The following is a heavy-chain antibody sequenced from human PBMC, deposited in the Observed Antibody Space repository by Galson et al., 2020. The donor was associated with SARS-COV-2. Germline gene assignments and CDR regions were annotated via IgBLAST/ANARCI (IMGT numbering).Heavy chain of an antibody. V-gene: IGHV3-23*01. Sequence: GESLKISCAASGFTFSTYAMNWVRQAPGKGLEWVSTISGSGGSTYYADSVKGRFTISRDNSKNTLYLQMNSLRAEDTAVYFCAKAPYGSGSPYYFDPGGQGTLVTVSS. CDR3: AKAPYGSGSPYYFDP. J-gene: IGHJ4*02. CDR1: GFTFSTYA. CDR2: ISGSGGST. D-gene: IGHD3-10*01.